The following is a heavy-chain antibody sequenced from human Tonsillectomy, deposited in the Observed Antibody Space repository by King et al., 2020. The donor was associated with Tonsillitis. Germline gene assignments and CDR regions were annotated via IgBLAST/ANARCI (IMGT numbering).Heavy chain of an antibody. D-gene: IGHD3-9*01. V-gene: IGHV3-23*04. Sequence: DVQLVESGGGLVQPGGSLRLSCVGSGFTFSSYAMSWVRQAPGKGLEWVSTITNSGDNTYYADSVKGRFTISRDNSNNTLYLQMNSLRAEDTAVYYCAKRLRYFDWESTIIYYAMDVWGQGTTVTVSS. CDR1: GFTFSSYA. CDR2: ITNSGDNT. J-gene: IGHJ6*02. CDR3: AKRLRYFDWESTIIYYAMDV.